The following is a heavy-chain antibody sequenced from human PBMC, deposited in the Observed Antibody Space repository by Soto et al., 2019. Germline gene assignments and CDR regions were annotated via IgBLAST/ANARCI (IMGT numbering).Heavy chain of an antibody. CDR2: MNPNSGHT. V-gene: IGHV1-8*01. D-gene: IGHD3-10*01. CDR3: ARGSVWFGGYGIDV. J-gene: IGHJ6*02. CDR1: GYAFTTYD. Sequence: QVQLVQSGAEVKKPGASVKVSCKASGYAFTTYDINWVRQATGQGHEWMGWMNPNSGHTVYAQKFQGRVTVTRGASVNTSYIELSSLRSEESAVYYCARGSVWFGGYGIDVCGQGTTVNVYS.